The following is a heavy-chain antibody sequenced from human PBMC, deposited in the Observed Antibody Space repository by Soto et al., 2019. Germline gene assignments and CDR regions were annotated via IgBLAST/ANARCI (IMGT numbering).Heavy chain of an antibody. CDR1: GFTFSRVG. CDR2: ISSASSEA. Sequence: PGGSLRLSCEASGFTFSRVGMNWVRQVPGKGLEWVAAISSASSEAWYADSVKGRFIISRDNSQNSLFLQMNSLRPEDSAIYHCARVAYWGPGTQVNVSS. CDR3: ARVAY. J-gene: IGHJ4*02. V-gene: IGHV3-21*01.